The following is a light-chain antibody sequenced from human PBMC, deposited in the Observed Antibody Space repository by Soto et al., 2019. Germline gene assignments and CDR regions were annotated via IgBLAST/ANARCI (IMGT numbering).Light chain of an antibody. Sequence: QSALTQPASVSGSPGQSITISCTGTSSDVGSYNNLVSWYQQHPGKAHKAMIYEVNKRPSVVSNRFSGYKSGNTASLTISGLQAEDEADYYCCSYTGGNAFFGSGTKLTVL. V-gene: IGLV2-23*02. CDR2: EVN. J-gene: IGLJ1*01. CDR1: SSDVGSYNNL. CDR3: CSYTGGNAF.